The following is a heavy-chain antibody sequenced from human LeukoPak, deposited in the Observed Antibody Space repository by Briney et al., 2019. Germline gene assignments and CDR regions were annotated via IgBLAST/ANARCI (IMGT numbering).Heavy chain of an antibody. V-gene: IGHV4-59*05. D-gene: IGHD5-24*01. CDR1: GGSISSYY. J-gene: IGHJ4*02. CDR2: IYYSGST. Sequence: SETLSLTCTVSGGSISSYYRSWIRQPPGKGLEWIGSIYYSGSTYYNPSLKSRVTISVDTSKNQFSLKLSSVTTADTAVYYCAREGDGYNFFDYWGQGTLVTVSS. CDR3: AREGDGYNFFDY.